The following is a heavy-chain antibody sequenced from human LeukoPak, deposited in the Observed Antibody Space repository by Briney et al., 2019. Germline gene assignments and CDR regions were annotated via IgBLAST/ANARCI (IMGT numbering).Heavy chain of an antibody. CDR1: GFTITTYA. J-gene: IGHJ3*02. CDR2: ISDRGDST. CDR3: AKGRWGLTINNFDI. V-gene: IGHV3-23*01. D-gene: IGHD3-9*01. Sequence: GGSLRLSCLASGFTITTYAMGWVRQAPGKGLEWVSVISDRGDSTHYADSVKGRFTISRDSSNNTLYLQMNSLRGEDTAVYYCAKGRWGLTINNFDIWGQGTMVTVSS.